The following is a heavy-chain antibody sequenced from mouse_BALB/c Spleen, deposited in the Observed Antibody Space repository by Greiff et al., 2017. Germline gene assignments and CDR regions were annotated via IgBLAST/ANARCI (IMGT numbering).Heavy chain of an antibody. Sequence: VQLQQSGTVLARPGASVKTSCKASGYTFTSYWMHWVKQRPGQGLEWIGAIYPGNSDTSYNQKFKGKAKLTAVTSTSTAYMELSSLTNEDSAVYYCTRGDGNPYYYAMDYWGQGTSVTVSS. CDR1: GYTFTSYW. CDR3: TRGDGNPYYYAMDY. D-gene: IGHD2-1*01. J-gene: IGHJ4*01. CDR2: IYPGNSDT. V-gene: IGHV1-5*01.